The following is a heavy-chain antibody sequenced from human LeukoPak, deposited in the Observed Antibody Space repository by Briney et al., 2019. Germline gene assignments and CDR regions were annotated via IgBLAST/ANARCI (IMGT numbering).Heavy chain of an antibody. J-gene: IGHJ5*02. D-gene: IGHD5-18*01. CDR3: ARGVDTAMTNNWFDP. V-gene: IGHV1-2*02. CDR1: GYTFTSFY. Sequence: ASVKVSCKASGYTFTSFYIHWVRQAPGQGLEWMGWINPNSGGTNYAQKFQGRVTMTRDTSISTAYMELSRLRSDDTAVYYCARGVDTAMTNNWFDPWGQGTLVTVSS. CDR2: INPNSGGT.